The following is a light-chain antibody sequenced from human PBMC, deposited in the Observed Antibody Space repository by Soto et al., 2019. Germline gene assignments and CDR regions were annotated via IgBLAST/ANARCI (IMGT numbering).Light chain of an antibody. Sequence: QSALTQPASVSGSPGQSITISCTGTSSDVGGYNYVSWYQQHPGKAPKLMIFEVSSRPSGVSYRFSGSKSGNTASLTISGLQAEDDADYYCSSYTSSSTLYVFGSGTKVTVL. V-gene: IGLV2-14*01. CDR1: SSDVGGYNY. CDR3: SSYTSSSTLYV. CDR2: EVS. J-gene: IGLJ1*01.